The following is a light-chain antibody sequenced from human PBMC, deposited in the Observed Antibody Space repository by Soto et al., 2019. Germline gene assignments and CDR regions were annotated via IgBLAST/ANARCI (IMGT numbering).Light chain of an antibody. Sequence: QSALTQPASVSGSPGQSITISCTGTSSDVGGYNYVSWYQQHPGKAPKLMIYDVSNRPSGVSNCFSGSKSANTAFLTISGLRAEDEADYYCSSYTSSSPVVFGGGTKLTVL. J-gene: IGLJ2*01. V-gene: IGLV2-14*01. CDR3: SSYTSSSPVV. CDR2: DVS. CDR1: SSDVGGYNY.